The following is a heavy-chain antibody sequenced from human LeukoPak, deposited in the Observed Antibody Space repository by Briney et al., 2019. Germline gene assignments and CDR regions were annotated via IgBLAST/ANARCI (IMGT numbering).Heavy chain of an antibody. CDR3: ARQATRIAAAGTSIDY. J-gene: IGHJ4*02. V-gene: IGHV3-64*01. CDR2: ISSNGGST. Sequence: GGSLRLSCAASGFPFSSYAMRWVRQAPGKGLEYVSAISSNGGSTYYANSVKGRFTISRDNSKNTLYLQMGSLRAEDMAVYYCARQATRIAAAGTSIDYWGQGTLVTVSS. CDR1: GFPFSSYA. D-gene: IGHD6-13*01.